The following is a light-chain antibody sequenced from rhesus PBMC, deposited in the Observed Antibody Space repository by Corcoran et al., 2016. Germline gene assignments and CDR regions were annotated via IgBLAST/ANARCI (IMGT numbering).Light chain of an antibody. CDR1: QSISSW. CDR2: KAS. V-gene: IGKV1-22*01. Sequence: DIQMTQSPSSLSASVGDTVTITCRASQSISSWLAWYQQKPGKAPKLLIYKASSLQRGFPSRFSGSGSGTDFTLTISSLQSEDFATYYCQQYSSSPLTFGGGTKVELK. CDR3: QQYSSSPLT. J-gene: IGKJ4*01.